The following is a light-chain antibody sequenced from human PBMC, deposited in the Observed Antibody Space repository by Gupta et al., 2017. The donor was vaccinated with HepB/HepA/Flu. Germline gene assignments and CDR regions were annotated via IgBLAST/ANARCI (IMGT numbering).Light chain of an antibody. V-gene: IGLV3-25*02. Sequence: SYELTQPPSVSVSPGQTARITCSGDALPKQYAYWYQQKPGQAPVLVIYNDSERPSGIPERFSGSSSGTTATFTTSGVQAEEEADDYCQSADSSSTRVVFGGGTKLTVL. CDR3: QSADSSSTRVV. J-gene: IGLJ2*01. CDR1: ALPKQY. CDR2: NDS.